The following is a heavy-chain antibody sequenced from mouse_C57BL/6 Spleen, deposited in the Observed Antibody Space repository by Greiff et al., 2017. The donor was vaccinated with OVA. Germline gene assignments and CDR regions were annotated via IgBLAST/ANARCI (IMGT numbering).Heavy chain of an antibody. CDR3: AKGGFYDGYYGAWFAY. D-gene: IGHD2-3*01. CDR1: GFSLTSYG. Sequence: VQLQQSGPGLVAPSQSLSITCTVSGFSLTSYGVSWVRQPPGKGLEWLGVIWGDGSTNYHSALISRLSISTDNSTSQVFLKLNSLQTDDTATYYCAKGGFYDGYYGAWFAYWGQGTLVTVSA. J-gene: IGHJ3*01. V-gene: IGHV2-3*01. CDR2: IWGDGST.